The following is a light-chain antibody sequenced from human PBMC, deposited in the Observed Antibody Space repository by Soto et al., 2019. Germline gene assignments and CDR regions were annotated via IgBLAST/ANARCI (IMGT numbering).Light chain of an antibody. J-gene: IGLJ3*02. Sequence: QSALTQPASVSGSPGQSITISCTGTSSDVGIYNLVSWYQHHPGKAPKLMIYEGSNRPSGVSNRFSGSKSGHTASLTISGLQAEDEADYYCCAYAGTSTWVVGGGTKLTGL. V-gene: IGLV2-23*01. CDR2: EGS. CDR1: SSDVGIYNL. CDR3: CAYAGTSTWV.